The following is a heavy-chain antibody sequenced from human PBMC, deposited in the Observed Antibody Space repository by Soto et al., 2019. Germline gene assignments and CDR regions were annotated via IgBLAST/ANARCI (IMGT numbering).Heavy chain of an antibody. CDR3: ARDKLRGFSNWFDP. Sequence: HPGGSLRLSCAASGFTVSSNYMTWVRQAPGKGLEWVSVIYSGGGTFYADSVKGRFTISRDNSENTMYLQMNSLRAEDTAVYYCARDKLRGFSNWFDPWGQGTLVTVSS. V-gene: IGHV3-66*01. J-gene: IGHJ5*02. CDR2: IYSGGGT. D-gene: IGHD3-10*01. CDR1: GFTVSSNY.